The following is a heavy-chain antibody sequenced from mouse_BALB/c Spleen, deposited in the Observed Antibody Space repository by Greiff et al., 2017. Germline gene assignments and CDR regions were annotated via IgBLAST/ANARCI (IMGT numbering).Heavy chain of an antibody. CDR2: INPSSGYT. Sequence: VKLVESGAELARPGASVKMSCKASGYTFTSYTMHWVKQRPGQGLEWIGYINPSSGYTNYNQKFKDKATLTADKSSSTAYMQLSSLTSEDSAVYYCARDGYRYFDYWGQGTTLTVSS. J-gene: IGHJ2*01. D-gene: IGHD1-2*01. V-gene: IGHV1-4*01. CDR3: ARDGYRYFDY. CDR1: GYTFTSYT.